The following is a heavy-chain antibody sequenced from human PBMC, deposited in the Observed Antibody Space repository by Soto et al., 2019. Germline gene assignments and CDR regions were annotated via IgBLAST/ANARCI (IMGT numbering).Heavy chain of an antibody. Sequence: GGSLRLSCAASGFTFSSYAMSWVRQAPGKGLEWVSAISGSGGSTYYADSVKGRITISRDNSKNTLYLQMNSLRAEDTAVYYCPKQDIAFNYADRGFDSWGQGTMVTVS. D-gene: IGHD2-2*01. CDR2: ISGSGGST. V-gene: IGHV3-23*01. CDR1: GFTFSSYA. CDR3: PKQDIAFNYADRGFDS. J-gene: IGHJ3*02.